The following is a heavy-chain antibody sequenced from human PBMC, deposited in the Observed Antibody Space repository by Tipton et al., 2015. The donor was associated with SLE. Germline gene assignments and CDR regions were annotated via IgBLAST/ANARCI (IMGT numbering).Heavy chain of an antibody. D-gene: IGHD4-17*01. CDR3: ARDMGDYGFDY. J-gene: IGHJ4*02. V-gene: IGHV3-74*01. CDR2: LKSGGIST. CDR1: GFTFSSYW. Sequence: SLRLSCAASGFTFSSYWMHWVRQAPGKGLVWVSRLKSGGISTTYADSVKGRFTISSDNAKNTLYLQMNSLRAEDTAVYYCARDMGDYGFDYWGQGTLVTVPS.